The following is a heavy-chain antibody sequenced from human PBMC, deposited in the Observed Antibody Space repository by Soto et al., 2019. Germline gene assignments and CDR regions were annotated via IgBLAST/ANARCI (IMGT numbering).Heavy chain of an antibody. CDR2: IYYSGST. V-gene: IGHV4-39*01. Sequence: SESMDLARTVSSGSISSSIYYWGLIRQPPGKGLEWIGSIYYSGSTYYNPSLKSRVTISVDTSKNQFSLKLSSMTAADSAVYYCASPKIAFYNLFDPWGQGTLVTVPQ. D-gene: IGHD3-3*02. J-gene: IGHJ5*02. CDR1: SGSISSSIYY. CDR3: ASPKIAFYNLFDP.